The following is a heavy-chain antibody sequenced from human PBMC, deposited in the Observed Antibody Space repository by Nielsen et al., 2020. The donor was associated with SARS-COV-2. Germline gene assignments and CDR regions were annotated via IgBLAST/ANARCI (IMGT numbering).Heavy chain of an antibody. Sequence: GGSLRLSCAASGFTFSSYGMHWVRQAPGKGLEWVAVISYDGSNKYYADSVKGRFTISRDNSKNTLYLQMNSLRAEDTAVYYCAKDFGYWGQGTLVTVSS. CDR3: AKDFGY. V-gene: IGHV3-30*18. J-gene: IGHJ4*02. D-gene: IGHD3-16*01. CDR1: GFTFSSYG. CDR2: ISYDGSNK.